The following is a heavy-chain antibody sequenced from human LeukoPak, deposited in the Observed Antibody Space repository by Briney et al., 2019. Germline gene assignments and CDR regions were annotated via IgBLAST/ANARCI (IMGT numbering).Heavy chain of an antibody. J-gene: IGHJ4*02. D-gene: IGHD6-19*01. V-gene: IGHV4-59*01. CDR3: AGGLYSSGRFDY. CDR1: GGSFSGYY. CDR2: IYYSGST. Sequence: PSETLSLTCAVYGGSFSGYYWSWIRQPPGKGLEWIGYIYYSGSTNYNPSLKSRVTISVDTSKNQFSLKLSSVTAAATAVYYFAGGLYSSGRFDYWGQGTLVTVSS.